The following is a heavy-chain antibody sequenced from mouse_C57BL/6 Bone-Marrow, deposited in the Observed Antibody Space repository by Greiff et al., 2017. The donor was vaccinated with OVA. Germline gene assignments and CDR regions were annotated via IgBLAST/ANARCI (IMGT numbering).Heavy chain of an antibody. D-gene: IGHD1-1*01. CDR2: IRLKSDNYAT. V-gene: IGHV6-3*01. Sequence: EVKVEESGGGLVQPGGSMKLSCVASGFTFSNYWMNWVRQSPEKGLEWVAQIRLKSDNYATHYAESVKGRFTISRDDSKSSVYLQMNNLRAEETGIYYCTEAVTTVVATDETPFDYWGQGTTLTVSS. CDR1: GFTFSNYW. CDR3: TEAVTTVVATDETPFDY. J-gene: IGHJ2*01.